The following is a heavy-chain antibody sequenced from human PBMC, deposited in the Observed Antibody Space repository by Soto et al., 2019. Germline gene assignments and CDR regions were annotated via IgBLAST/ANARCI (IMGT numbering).Heavy chain of an antibody. CDR1: GFTFRSYG. Sequence: QVQLVESGGGVVQPGTSLRLSCVASGFTFRSYGMHWVRQAPGKGLEWLAVISNDGSNKYLADSVKGRLALSRDNSRNTLYPQINSLRVEDTPVYSCGKDTLDCSGGDCPLYSYYGMDAWGQGTTVTVSS. J-gene: IGHJ6*02. CDR2: ISNDGSNK. V-gene: IGHV3-30*18. CDR3: GKDTLDCSGGDCPLYSYYGMDA. D-gene: IGHD2-15*01.